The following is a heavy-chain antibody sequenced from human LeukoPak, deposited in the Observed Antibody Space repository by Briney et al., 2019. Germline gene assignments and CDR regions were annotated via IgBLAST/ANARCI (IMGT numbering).Heavy chain of an antibody. CDR1: GYSISSGYY. Sequence: SETLSLTCAVSGYSISSGYYCGWIRQAPGKGLEWIGSSYHRGNAHYKSSLNGRVAISTDTSKNQFSLTSTSVTAADTALYFCVILLGDSRGYYPRSFYIDSWGQGILVSVSS. CDR2: SYHRGNA. CDR3: VILLGDSRGYYPRSFYIDS. J-gene: IGHJ4*02. V-gene: IGHV4-38-2*01. D-gene: IGHD3-22*01.